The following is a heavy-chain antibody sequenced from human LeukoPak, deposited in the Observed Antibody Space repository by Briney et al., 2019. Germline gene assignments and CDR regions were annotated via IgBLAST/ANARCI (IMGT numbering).Heavy chain of an antibody. V-gene: IGHV1-69*04. CDR1: GGTFTNDA. Sequence: ASVKVSCKASGGTFTNDAINWVRQDPGQGLEWMGRIIPILDVTNYALKFQGRVTITADQSTSTAYMELRSLRLEDTAVYYCARGGGVDILTGFQYWGQGTLVTVSS. J-gene: IGHJ4*02. D-gene: IGHD3-9*01. CDR2: IIPILDVT. CDR3: ARGGGVDILTGFQY.